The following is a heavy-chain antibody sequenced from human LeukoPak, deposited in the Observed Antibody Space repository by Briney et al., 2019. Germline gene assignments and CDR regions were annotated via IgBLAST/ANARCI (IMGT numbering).Heavy chain of an antibody. CDR3: ARGVGATLAFDY. CDR2: IIPIFGTA. D-gene: IGHD1-26*01. Sequence: EASVKVSCKASGGTFSSYAISWVRQAPGQGLEWMGGIIPIFGTANYAQKFQGRVTITADESTSAAYMELSSLRSEDTAVYYCARGVGATLAFDYWGQGTLVTVSS. CDR1: GGTFSSYA. V-gene: IGHV1-69*13. J-gene: IGHJ4*02.